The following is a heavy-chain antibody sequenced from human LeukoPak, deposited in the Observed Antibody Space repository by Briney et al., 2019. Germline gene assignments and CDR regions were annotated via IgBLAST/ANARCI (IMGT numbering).Heavy chain of an antibody. V-gene: IGHV5-51*01. CDR3: SRQRLMVSSSDGFDI. CDR2: IYPGDSDA. J-gene: IGHJ3*02. CDR1: GYTFSNYW. Sequence: GGSLKISCKASGYTFSNYWIAWVRQMPGKGLECMGIIYPGDSDARYSPSFQGQVTLSVDKSISTAYLQWSSLKASDTAMYYCSRQRLMVSSSDGFDIWGQGTMVTVSS. D-gene: IGHD6-13*01.